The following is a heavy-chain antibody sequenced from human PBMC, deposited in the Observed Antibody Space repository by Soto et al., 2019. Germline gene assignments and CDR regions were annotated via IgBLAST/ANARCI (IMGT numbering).Heavy chain of an antibody. Sequence: EVPLVDSGGGLVQPGGSLRLSCAASGFTFSAHWMTWVRQGPGKGLEWVSGISVSDAFIYYADSVRGRFSISRDASENILYLQMNSLGVDDTALYYCTRETVAGITGLDYWGPGTLVTVSS. CDR3: TRETVAGITGLDY. D-gene: IGHD1-20*01. CDR2: ISVSDAFI. CDR1: GFTFSAHW. J-gene: IGHJ4*02. V-gene: IGHV3-23*04.